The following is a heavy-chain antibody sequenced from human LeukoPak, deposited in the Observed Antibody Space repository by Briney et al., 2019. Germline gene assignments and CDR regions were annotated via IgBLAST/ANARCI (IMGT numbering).Heavy chain of an antibody. CDR1: GYTFTVYY. J-gene: IGHJ5*02. Sequence: ASVKLSFNASGYTFTVYYMHWVRHAPGQGLELMGVINPNSDGTNYAQKFYGRVSMTRATSISPAYMELTTLRSDDTAVYSCARDPEPRYCRGGSCPSWFDPWGQGTLVTVSS. V-gene: IGHV1-2*02. CDR3: ARDPEPRYCRGGSCPSWFDP. CDR2: INPNSDGT. D-gene: IGHD2-15*01.